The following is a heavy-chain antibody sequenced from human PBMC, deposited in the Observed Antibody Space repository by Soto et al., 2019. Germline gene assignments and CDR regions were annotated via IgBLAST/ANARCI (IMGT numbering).Heavy chain of an antibody. J-gene: IGHJ4*02. D-gene: IGHD2-15*01. CDR3: AKEERFGYCSGGSCLLPFDY. CDR2: ISGSGGST. V-gene: IGHV3-23*01. Sequence: GGSLRLSCAASGFTFSSYAMSWVRQAPGKGLEWVSAISGSGGSTYYADSVKGRFTISRDNSKNTLYLQMNSLRAEDTAVYYCAKEERFGYCSGGSCLLPFDYWGQGTLVTVSS. CDR1: GFTFSSYA.